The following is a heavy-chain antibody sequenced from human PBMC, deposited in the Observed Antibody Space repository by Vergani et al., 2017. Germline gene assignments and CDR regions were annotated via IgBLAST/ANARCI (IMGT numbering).Heavy chain of an antibody. D-gene: IGHD6-6*01. CDR1: GFTFSSYS. Sequence: QLVESGGGWVQPGGSLRLSCAASGFTFSSYSMNWVRQAPGKGLEWVSSISSSSSYIHYSDSLKGRFTISRDNAKSSLYLQMNSLRAEDTAVYYCARAGGIAARQGFDYWGQGTLVTVSS. J-gene: IGHJ4*02. CDR2: ISSSSSYI. CDR3: ARAGGIAARQGFDY. V-gene: IGHV3-21*02.